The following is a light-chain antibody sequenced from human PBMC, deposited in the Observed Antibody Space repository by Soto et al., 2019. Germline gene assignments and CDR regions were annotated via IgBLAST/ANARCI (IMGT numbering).Light chain of an antibody. CDR3: QQYDNWPPGT. V-gene: IGKV3-15*01. Sequence: EIVLTQSPATLSVSPGERATLSCRASQSVRSNLAWYQQKPGQAPRLIIYGASTSATGIPARFSGSASGTEFTLTISSLQSADSAVYYCQQYDNWPPGTFGQGTKVEIK. CDR1: QSVRSN. CDR2: GAS. J-gene: IGKJ2*02.